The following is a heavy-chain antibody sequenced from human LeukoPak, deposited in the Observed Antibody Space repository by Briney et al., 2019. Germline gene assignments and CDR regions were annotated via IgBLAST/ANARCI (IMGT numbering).Heavy chain of an antibody. D-gene: IGHD2-2*01. CDR1: GFTFSSYA. CDR2: ISGSGGST. J-gene: IGHJ4*02. CDR3: AKVRGYCSSTSCYGPTYFDY. Sequence: SGGSLRLSCAASGFTFSSYAMSWVRQAPGKGLEWVSAISGSGGSTYYADSVKGRFTISRDNSKNTLYLQMNSLRAEDTAVYYCAKVRGYCSSTSCYGPTYFDYSGQGTLVTVSS. V-gene: IGHV3-23*01.